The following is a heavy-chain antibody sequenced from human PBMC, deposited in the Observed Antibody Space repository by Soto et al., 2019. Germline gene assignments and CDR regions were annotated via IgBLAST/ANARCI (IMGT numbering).Heavy chain of an antibody. CDR2: TYYRSEWFN. CDR1: GDSVASNSVA. J-gene: IGHJ4*02. CDR3: ARDPRGYSSSWYYFDY. D-gene: IGHD6-13*01. Sequence: SQTLSLTCAISGDSVASNSVAWNWIRQSPSRGLEWLGRTYYRSEWFNDYAMSVKSRITITPDTSKNQFSLQLNSVTPEDTAIYYCARDPRGYSSSWYYFDYWGRGTLVTVSS. V-gene: IGHV6-1*01.